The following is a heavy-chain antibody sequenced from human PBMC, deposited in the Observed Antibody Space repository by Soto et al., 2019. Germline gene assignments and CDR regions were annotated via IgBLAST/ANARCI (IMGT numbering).Heavy chain of an antibody. V-gene: IGHV4-30-4*01. CDR3: AHDSHGGNTYFDL. D-gene: IGHD1-26*01. CDR1: GGSISSGNFY. CDR2: IYFSGST. Sequence: VQLQESGPGLVRPSETLSLTCTVSGGSISSGNFYWSWIRQPPGKGLEWIGYIYFSGSTSYSPSLKSRLTISLNTSNNQFSVKLTSVTAADTAVYYCAHDSHGGNTYFDLWGQGALVTVSS. J-gene: IGHJ4*02.